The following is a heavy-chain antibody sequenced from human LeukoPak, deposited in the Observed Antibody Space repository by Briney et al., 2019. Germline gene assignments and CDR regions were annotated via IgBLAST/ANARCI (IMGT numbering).Heavy chain of an antibody. Sequence: GGSLRLSCAATGFIFSSNYMSWLRQAPGKGLEWVSVIYSGGSTFYADSVKGRFTISRDNSKNTLYLQMNSLRAEDTAVYYLSRDVRGRTTLTNWFDPWGQGTLVTVSS. D-gene: IGHD1/OR15-1a*01. J-gene: IGHJ5*02. CDR1: GFIFSSNY. CDR3: SRDVRGRTTLTNWFDP. CDR2: IYSGGST. V-gene: IGHV3-53*01.